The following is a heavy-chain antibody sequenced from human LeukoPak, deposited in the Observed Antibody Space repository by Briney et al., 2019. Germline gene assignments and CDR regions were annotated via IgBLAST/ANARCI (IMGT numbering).Heavy chain of an antibody. Sequence: SQTLSLTCTVSGGPISSGSYYWSWIRQPAGKGLEWIGRIYSSGTTNYNPSLKSRVTISVDTSKNQFSLRLTSVTAADTAVYYCARDLYCSGGSCYGRWFDPWGQGTLVTVSS. CDR1: GGPISSGSYY. J-gene: IGHJ5*02. CDR2: IYSSGTT. D-gene: IGHD2-15*01. CDR3: ARDLYCSGGSCYGRWFDP. V-gene: IGHV4-61*02.